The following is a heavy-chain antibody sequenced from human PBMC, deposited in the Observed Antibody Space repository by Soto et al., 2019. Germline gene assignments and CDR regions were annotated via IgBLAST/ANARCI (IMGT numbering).Heavy chain of an antibody. V-gene: IGHV3-72*01. CDR1: GFTFSDHY. Sequence: GGSLRLSCAASGFTFSDHYMDWVRQAPGKGLEWVARTRNKANSYTTEYAASVKGRFTISRDDSINSLYLQMSSLKTEDTAVYYCARFITAIGNRDYFDYWGQGTLVTVSS. CDR3: ARFITAIGNRDYFDY. CDR2: TRNKANSYTT. D-gene: IGHD1-1*01. J-gene: IGHJ4*02.